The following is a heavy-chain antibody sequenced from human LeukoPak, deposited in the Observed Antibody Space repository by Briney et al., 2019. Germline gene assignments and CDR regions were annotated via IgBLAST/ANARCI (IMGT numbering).Heavy chain of an antibody. Sequence: GESLKISCKGSGYSFTSYWIGWVRQMPGKGLEWMGIIYPGDSDTRYSPSFQGQVTISADKSISTAYLQWRSLKASDTAMYYCARQSLQYSYGQTGPDYWGQGTLVTVSS. CDR2: IYPGDSDT. CDR3: ARQSLQYSYGQTGPDY. V-gene: IGHV5-51*01. J-gene: IGHJ4*02. CDR1: GYSFTSYW. D-gene: IGHD5-18*01.